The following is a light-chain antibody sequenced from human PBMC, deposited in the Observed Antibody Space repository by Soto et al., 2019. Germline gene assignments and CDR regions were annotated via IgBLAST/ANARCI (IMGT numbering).Light chain of an antibody. CDR3: QQYTDWPRT. CDR1: QSIGTY. V-gene: IGKV3-15*01. Sequence: TVMTQSAATLPLSPGERAIVSCRASQSIGTYLDWFQQRRGQSPRLLIYDASTRATGIPARFSGCGSGTGFTLTINSLQSDDFAIYYCQQYTDWPRTFGQRTKVDIK. CDR2: DAS. J-gene: IGKJ1*01.